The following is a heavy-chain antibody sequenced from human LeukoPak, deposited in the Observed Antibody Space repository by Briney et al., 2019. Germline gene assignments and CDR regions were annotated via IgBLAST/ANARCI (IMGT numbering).Heavy chain of an antibody. Sequence: SVKVSCKASGYTFTSYAISWVRQAPGQGLEWMGGIIPIFGTANYAQKFQGRVTITTDESTSTAYMELSSLRSEDTAVYYCARDESRMGDWYFDLWGRGTLVTVSS. CDR2: IIPIFGTA. CDR3: ARDESRMGDWYFDL. D-gene: IGHD2-8*01. CDR1: GYTFTSYA. J-gene: IGHJ2*01. V-gene: IGHV1-69*05.